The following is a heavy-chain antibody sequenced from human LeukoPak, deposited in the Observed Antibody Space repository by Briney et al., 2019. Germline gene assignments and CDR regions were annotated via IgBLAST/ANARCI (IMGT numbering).Heavy chain of an antibody. Sequence: GGSLRLSCAASGFTFSSYAIHWVRQAPGKGLEWVAVISYDGSNKYYADSVKGRFTISRDNSKNTLYLQMNSLRAEDTAVFYCARDHRGYGVPRAMLFDYWGQGTLVTVSS. CDR3: ARDHRGYGVPRAMLFDY. V-gene: IGHV3-30*04. D-gene: IGHD2-2*01. CDR2: ISYDGSNK. J-gene: IGHJ4*02. CDR1: GFTFSSYA.